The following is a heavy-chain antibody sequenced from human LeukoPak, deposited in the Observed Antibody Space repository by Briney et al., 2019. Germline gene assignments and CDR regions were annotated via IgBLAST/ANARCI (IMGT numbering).Heavy chain of an antibody. CDR2: IYYSGST. Sequence: SETLSLTCTVSGGSISSYYWSWIRQPPGKGLEWIGHIYYSGSTNYNPSLKSRVTISVDTSKNQFSLKLSSVTAADTAVYYCARLGCSGGSCYSLIFNRFDPWGQGTLVTVSS. D-gene: IGHD2-15*01. CDR1: GGSISSYY. J-gene: IGHJ5*02. V-gene: IGHV4-59*08. CDR3: ARLGCSGGSCYSLIFNRFDP.